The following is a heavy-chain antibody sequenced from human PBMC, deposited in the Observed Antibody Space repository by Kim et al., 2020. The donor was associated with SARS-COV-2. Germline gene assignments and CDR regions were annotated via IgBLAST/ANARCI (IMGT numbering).Heavy chain of an antibody. Sequence: STSLKTRLTISKDTSKNQVVLTMTNMEPVDTAEYYCARTSIAAAGTGLDYWGQGTLVTVSS. J-gene: IGHJ4*02. CDR3: ARTSIAAAGTGLDY. D-gene: IGHD6-13*01. V-gene: IGHV2-70*01.